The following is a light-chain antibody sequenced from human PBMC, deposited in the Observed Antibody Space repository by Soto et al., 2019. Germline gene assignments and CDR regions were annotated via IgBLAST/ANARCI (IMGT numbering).Light chain of an antibody. J-gene: IGKJ4*01. CDR2: WAS. V-gene: IGKV4-1*01. CDR1: QSVSHTSNDRNY. CDR3: QQYYTTPLT. Sequence: DIVMTQSPDSLAVSLGERATINCKSSQSVSHTSNDRNYLAWYQQRPGQPPKLLIYWASTRKSGVPDRFSGSGSGTDFTLNISSLQAEDVAVYYCQQYYTTPLTFGGGTKVEIK.